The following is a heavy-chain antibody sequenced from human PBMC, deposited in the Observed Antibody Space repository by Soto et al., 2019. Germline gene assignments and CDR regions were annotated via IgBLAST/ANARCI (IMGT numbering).Heavy chain of an antibody. CDR1: GGSVRDGSYY. D-gene: IGHD1-7*01. CDR2: IYHSGST. CDR3: AGYNWNYYFDP. Sequence: SETLSLTCTVSGGSVRDGSYYWAWLRQHPGKGLEWIGHIYHSGSTIYNPSLKSRVTISIDTSKSQFSLTLNSMTAADTAVYYCAGYNWNYYFDPWGQGTLVTVS. J-gene: IGHJ5*02. V-gene: IGHV4-61*01.